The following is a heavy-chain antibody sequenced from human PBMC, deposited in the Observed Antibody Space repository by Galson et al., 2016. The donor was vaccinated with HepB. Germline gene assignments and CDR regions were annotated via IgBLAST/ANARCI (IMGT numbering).Heavy chain of an antibody. D-gene: IGHD3-9*01. V-gene: IGHV5-51*01. CDR2: IYPSNSDT. CDR1: GYTFTQYW. CDR3: AGQPHYDILTGYWFDV. Sequence: QSGAEVKKPEESLKISCKGSGYTFTQYWIGWVRERPGKGLEWMGIIYPSNSDTKYSPSFEGQVTISADKATSTASLQWTSLKASDTAVYYCAGQPHYDILTGYWFDVWGQGTLVTVSS. J-gene: IGHJ5*02.